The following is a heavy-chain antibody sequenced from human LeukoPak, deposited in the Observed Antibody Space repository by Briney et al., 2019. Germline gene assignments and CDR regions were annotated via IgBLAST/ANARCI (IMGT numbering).Heavy chain of an antibody. CDR3: ARARGWPLYYYYGMDV. V-gene: IGHV1-3*01. J-gene: IGHJ6*02. CDR1: GYTFTSYA. CDR2: INAGNGNT. D-gene: IGHD6-19*01. Sequence: GASVKVSCKASGYTFTSYAMHWVRQAPGQRLEWMGWINAGNGNTKYSQKFQGRVTITRDTSASTAYMELGSLRSEDTAVYYCARARGWPLYYYYGMDVWGQGTTVTVSS.